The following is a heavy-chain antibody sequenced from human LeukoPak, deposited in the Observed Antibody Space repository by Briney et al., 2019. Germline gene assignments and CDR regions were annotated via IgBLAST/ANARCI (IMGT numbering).Heavy chain of an antibody. D-gene: IGHD3-3*01. J-gene: IGHJ5*02. Sequence: SETLSLTCTVSVGSISSSSYYWGWIRQPPGKGLEWIGSIYYSGSTYYNPSLKSRVTISVDTSKNQFSLKLSSVTAADTAVYYCARQEFWSGYSNWFDPWGQGTLVTVSS. CDR1: VGSISSSSYY. CDR2: IYYSGST. CDR3: ARQEFWSGYSNWFDP. V-gene: IGHV4-39*01.